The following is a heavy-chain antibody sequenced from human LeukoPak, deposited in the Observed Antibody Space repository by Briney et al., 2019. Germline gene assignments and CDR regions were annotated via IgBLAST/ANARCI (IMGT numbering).Heavy chain of an antibody. CDR2: ITGSGGRT. J-gene: IGHJ6*03. D-gene: IGHD6-6*01. CDR1: QFKFNNYG. V-gene: IGHV3-23*01. Sequence: GGSLRLSCATAQFKFNNYGMTWVRQGPGKGLEWVSSITGSGGRTQYADSVQGRFTISRDNSKNTLYLQMNSLRAEDTAVYYCANIAAPPTYYYYYYMDVWGKGTTVTVSS. CDR3: ANIAAPPTYYYYYYMDV.